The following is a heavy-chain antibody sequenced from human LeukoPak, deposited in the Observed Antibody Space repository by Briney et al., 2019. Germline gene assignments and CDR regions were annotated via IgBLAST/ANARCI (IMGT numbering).Heavy chain of an antibody. J-gene: IGHJ4*02. Sequence: GGPLRLSCAASGFTFSSYSMNWVRQAPGKGLEWVSSISSSSSYIYYADSVKGRFTISRDNAKNSLYLQMNSLRAEDTAVYYCARVPTLGLSSGHWGRGTLVTVSS. CDR2: ISSSSSYI. V-gene: IGHV3-21*01. CDR1: GFTFSSYS. D-gene: IGHD5-12*01. CDR3: ARVPTLGLSSGH.